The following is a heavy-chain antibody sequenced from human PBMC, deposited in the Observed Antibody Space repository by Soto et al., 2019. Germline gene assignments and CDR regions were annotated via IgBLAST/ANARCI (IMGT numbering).Heavy chain of an antibody. J-gene: IGHJ4*02. Sequence: GGSLRLSCAASGFTFSDYYMSWIRQAPGKGLEWVSYISSSSSYTNYADSVKGRFTISRDNAKNSLYLQMNSLRAEDTAVYYCARDGYGDNHFDYWGQGTLVTVSS. CDR3: ARDGYGDNHFDY. D-gene: IGHD4-17*01. CDR2: ISSSSSYT. CDR1: GFTFSDYY. V-gene: IGHV3-11*05.